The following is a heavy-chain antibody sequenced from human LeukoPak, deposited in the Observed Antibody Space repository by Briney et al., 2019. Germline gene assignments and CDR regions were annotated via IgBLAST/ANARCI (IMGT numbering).Heavy chain of an antibody. CDR2: ITWNSGDI. CDR3: AKAFSSTWYWYFDL. D-gene: IGHD6-13*01. V-gene: IGHV3-9*01. CDR1: GFSFDDYA. Sequence: GRSLRLSCAASGFSFDDYAMHWVRQAPGKGLEWVSGITWNSGDIDYADSVKGRFIISRDNAKNSLFLQMNSLRPEDTALYYCAKAFSSTWYWYFDLWGRGTLVTVSS. J-gene: IGHJ2*01.